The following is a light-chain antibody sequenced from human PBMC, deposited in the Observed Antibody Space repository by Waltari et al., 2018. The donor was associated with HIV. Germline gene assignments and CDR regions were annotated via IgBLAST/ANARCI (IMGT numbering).Light chain of an antibody. CDR1: QSVRSN. Sequence: PGERATLSCRASQSVRSNLAWYQQRPGQAPRLLISGASTRATGVPARFSGSGSGTDFTLTISSLQSEDFAVYYCQQYDNWPPITFGQGTRLEIK. V-gene: IGKV3-15*01. J-gene: IGKJ5*01. CDR3: QQYDNWPPIT. CDR2: GAS.